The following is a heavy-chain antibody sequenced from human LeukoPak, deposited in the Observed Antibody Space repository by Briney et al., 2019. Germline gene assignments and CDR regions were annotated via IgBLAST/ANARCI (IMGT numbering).Heavy chain of an antibody. V-gene: IGHV3-23*01. CDR3: AKDYSSSWYGYFDY. CDR2: ISGSGGST. D-gene: IGHD6-13*01. Sequence: GGSLRLSCAASGFTFSSYAMSCVRQAPGKGLEWVSAISGSGGSTYYADSAKGRFTISRDNSKNTLYLQMNSMRAEDTAVYYCAKDYSSSWYGYFDYWGQGTLVTVSS. CDR1: GFTFSSYA. J-gene: IGHJ4*02.